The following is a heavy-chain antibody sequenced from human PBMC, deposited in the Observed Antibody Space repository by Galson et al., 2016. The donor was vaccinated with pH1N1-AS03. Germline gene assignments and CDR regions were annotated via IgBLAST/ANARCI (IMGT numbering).Heavy chain of an antibody. CDR2: LYGGGDT. V-gene: IGHV3-66*02. CDR1: GFTVSGNY. CDR3: ATGTVPGRNWYLDL. D-gene: IGHD1-1*01. J-gene: IGHJ2*01. Sequence: SLRLSCAASGFTVSGNYMIWVRQAPGQGLEWVSVLYGGGDTNFADSMKGRFTISRDTSMNTVFLEMSNLRTEDTAVYYCATGTVPGRNWYLDLWGRGTLVTVAS.